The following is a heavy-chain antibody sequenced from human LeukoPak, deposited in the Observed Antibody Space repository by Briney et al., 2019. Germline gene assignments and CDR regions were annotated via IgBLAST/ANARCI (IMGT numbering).Heavy chain of an antibody. CDR3: ARVVPSGYYMDV. J-gene: IGHJ6*03. CDR1: GFTVSSNY. D-gene: IGHD3-10*01. V-gene: IGHV3-53*01. Sequence: GGSLRLSCAASGFTVSSNYMSWVRQAPGKGLEWVSVIYSGGSTYYADSVKGRFTISRDNSKNTLYLRMNSLRAEDTAVYYCARVVPSGYYMDVWGKGTTVTVSS. CDR2: IYSGGST.